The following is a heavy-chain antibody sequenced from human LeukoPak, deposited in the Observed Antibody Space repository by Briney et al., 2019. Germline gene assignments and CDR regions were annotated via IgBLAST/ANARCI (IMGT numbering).Heavy chain of an antibody. D-gene: IGHD2-2*01. Sequence: ASVKLSCKASGYTCTSYDINWVRQATGQGLEWMGLMNPNSGNTGYAQKFQGRVTMTRNTSIRTAYMELSSLRSEDTAVYYCARGTDIVVVPAAIGRGYYFDYWGQGSLVTVSS. J-gene: IGHJ4*02. CDR1: GYTCTSYD. V-gene: IGHV1-8*01. CDR2: MNPNSGNT. CDR3: ARGTDIVVVPAAIGRGYYFDY.